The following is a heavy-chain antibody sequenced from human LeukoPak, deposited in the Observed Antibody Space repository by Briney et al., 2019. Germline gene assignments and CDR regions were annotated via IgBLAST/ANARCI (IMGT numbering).Heavy chain of an antibody. CDR2: IRSKAYGGTT. V-gene: IGHV3-49*04. Sequence: PGGSLRLSCTASGFTFGDYAMSWVRQAPGKGLEWVGFIRSKAYGGTTEYAASVKGRFTISRDDSKSIAYLQMNSLKTGDTAVYYCTRERWLPDDAFDIWGQGTMVTVSS. CDR1: GFTFGDYA. CDR3: TRERWLPDDAFDI. J-gene: IGHJ3*02. D-gene: IGHD5-24*01.